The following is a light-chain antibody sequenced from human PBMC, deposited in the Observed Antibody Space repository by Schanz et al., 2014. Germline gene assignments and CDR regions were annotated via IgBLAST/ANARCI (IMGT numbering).Light chain of an antibody. CDR3: SSFTTSTTLV. J-gene: IGLJ2*01. CDR1: SSDVGGYNY. V-gene: IGLV2-8*01. CDR2: DVS. Sequence: SALTQPPSASGSPGQSVTISCTGTSSDVGGYNYVSWYQQYPGKVPKLIIYDVSERPSGVPDRFSGSKSGNTASLTISGLQPEDEGDYYCSSFTTSTTLVFGGGTKLTVL.